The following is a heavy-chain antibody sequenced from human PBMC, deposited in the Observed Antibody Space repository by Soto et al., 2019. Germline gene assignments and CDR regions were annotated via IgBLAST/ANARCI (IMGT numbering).Heavy chain of an antibody. CDR2: IIPIFGTA. V-gene: IGHV1-69*12. CDR3: ARDNKQWLALYYFDY. CDR1: GGTFSSYA. D-gene: IGHD6-19*01. J-gene: IGHJ4*02. Sequence: QVQLVQSGAEVKKPGSSVKVSCKASGGTFSSYAISWVRQAPGQGLEWMGGIIPIFGTANYAQKFQGRVTITADESTSTAYMELSSLRSEDTAVYHCARDNKQWLALYYFDYWGQGTLVTVSS.